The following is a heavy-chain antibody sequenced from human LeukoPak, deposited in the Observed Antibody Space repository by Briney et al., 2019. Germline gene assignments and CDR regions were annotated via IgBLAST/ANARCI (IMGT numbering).Heavy chain of an antibody. CDR1: GFTFSTYS. V-gene: IGHV3-48*01. D-gene: IGHD4-17*01. CDR2: IGGSGTTI. CDR3: ARVRDYGDYPPDY. Sequence: GGSLRLSCAASGFTFSTYSRNWVRQAPGKGLEWVSYIGGSGTTIYYADSVKGRFTISRDNAKNSLYLQMSSLRAEDTAVYYCARVRDYGDYPPDYWGQGTLVTVSS. J-gene: IGHJ4*02.